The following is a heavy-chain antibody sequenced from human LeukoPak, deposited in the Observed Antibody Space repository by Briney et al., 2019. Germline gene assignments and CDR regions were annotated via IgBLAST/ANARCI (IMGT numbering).Heavy chain of an antibody. CDR1: GGTFSSYA. V-gene: IGHV1-69*13. CDR3: ARARTIFGVVIDYYGMDV. CDR2: IIPIFGTA. J-gene: IGHJ6*02. Sequence: ASVKVSCKASGGTFSSYAISWVRQAPGQGLEWMGGIIPIFGTANYAQKFQGRVTITADESTSTAYMELSSLRSEDTAVYYCARARTIFGVVIDYYGMDVWGQGTTVTVSS. D-gene: IGHD3-3*01.